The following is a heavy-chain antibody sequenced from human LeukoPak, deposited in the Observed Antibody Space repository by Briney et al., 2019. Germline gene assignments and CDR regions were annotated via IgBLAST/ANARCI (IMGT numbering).Heavy chain of an antibody. CDR1: GGSISSSNW. D-gene: IGHD3-10*01. CDR2: IYHSGST. V-gene: IGHV4-4*02. J-gene: IGHJ3*02. Sequence: SGTLSLTCAVSGGSISSSNWWSWVRQPPGKGREWIGEIYHSGSTNYNPSLKSRVTISVDKSKNQFSLKLSSVTAADTAVYYCARNVLLWFGELLQPAAFDIWGQETMVTVSS. CDR3: ARNVLLWFGELLQPAAFDI.